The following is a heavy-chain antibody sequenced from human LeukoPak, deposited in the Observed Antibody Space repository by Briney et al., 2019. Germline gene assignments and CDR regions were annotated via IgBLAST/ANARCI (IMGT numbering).Heavy chain of an antibody. CDR2: ISYDGSNK. J-gene: IGHJ4*02. Sequence: PGGSLRLSCAASGFTFSNYGMHWVRQAPGKGLEWVAVISYDGSNKFYADSVKGRFTISRDNSKNTLYLQMNSLRAVDTALYYCARNFGPYSNILYSLDYWGQGTLVTVSS. V-gene: IGHV3-30*19. D-gene: IGHD6-13*01. CDR3: ARNFGPYSNILYSLDY. CDR1: GFTFSNYG.